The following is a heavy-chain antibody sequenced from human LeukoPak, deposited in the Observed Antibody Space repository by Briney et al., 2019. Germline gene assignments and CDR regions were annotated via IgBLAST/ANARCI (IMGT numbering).Heavy chain of an antibody. V-gene: IGHV3-30*18. J-gene: IGHJ6*02. D-gene: IGHD6-13*01. CDR3: AKVEQQLDYYYYGMDV. Sequence: GGSLRLSCAASGFTFSSYGMHWVRQAPGKGLEWVAIISYDGSNKYYADSVKGRFTISRDNSKNTLYLQMNSLRAEDTAVHYCAKVEQQLDYYYYGMDVWGQGTTVTVSS. CDR2: ISYDGSNK. CDR1: GFTFSSYG.